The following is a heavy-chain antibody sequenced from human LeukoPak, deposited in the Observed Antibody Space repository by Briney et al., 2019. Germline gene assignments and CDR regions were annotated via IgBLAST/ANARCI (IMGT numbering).Heavy chain of an antibody. D-gene: IGHD3-16*01. CDR2: IYYSGNT. Sequence: PSETLSLTCTVSGGSISSYFYIWVRQPPGKGLEWIGYIYYSGNTNSNPSLKSRVTISLDTSKNQFSLKLSSVTAADTAIYYCARDRLGNTIDYWGQGTLVTVSS. V-gene: IGHV4-59*01. CDR3: ARDRLGNTIDY. J-gene: IGHJ4*02. CDR1: GGSISSYF.